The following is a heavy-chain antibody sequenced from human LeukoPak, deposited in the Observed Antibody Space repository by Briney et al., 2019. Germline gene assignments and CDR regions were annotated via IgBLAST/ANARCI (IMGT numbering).Heavy chain of an antibody. J-gene: IGHJ3*01. CDR2: MFYSGST. Sequence: PSETLSLTCTVSGGSISSRSHCCGWIRQPPGKGLEWIGTMFYSGSTYYNPSLKSRVAISVDTSENQFSLELNSVTAADTAVYYCAVAGVRYYDSSGLHAFDFWGRGTMVTVSS. V-gene: IGHV4-39*01. D-gene: IGHD3-22*01. CDR3: AVAGVRYYDSSGLHAFDF. CDR1: GGSISSRSHC.